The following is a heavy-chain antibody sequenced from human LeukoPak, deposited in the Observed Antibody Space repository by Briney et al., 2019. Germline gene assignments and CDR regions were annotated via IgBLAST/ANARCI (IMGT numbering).Heavy chain of an antibody. D-gene: IGHD3-10*01. CDR1: GGSISSTTYY. CDR3: ARDGMWFGEFRFDY. CDR2: IYFSGST. Sequence: SETLSLTCTVSGGSISSTTYYWGWIRQPPGKGLEWIGSIYFSGSTYYNRSLKSRVSISVDTSKNQFSLKLSSVTDADTAVYYCARDGMWFGEFRFDYWGQGTLVTVSS. V-gene: IGHV4-39*07. J-gene: IGHJ4*02.